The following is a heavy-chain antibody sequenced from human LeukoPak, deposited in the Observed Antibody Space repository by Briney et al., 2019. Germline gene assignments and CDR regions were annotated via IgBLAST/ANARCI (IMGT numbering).Heavy chain of an antibody. CDR2: TYYRSKWYN. V-gene: IGHV6-1*01. CDR1: GDSVSSNSAA. Sequence: SQTLSLTCAISGDSVSSNSAAWNWIRQSPSRGLEWLGRTYYRSKWYNDYAVSVKSRITINPDTSKNQSSLQLNSVTPEDTAVYYCARAKDYYGSGSYYGPYYYYGMDVWGQGTTVTVSS. CDR3: ARAKDYYGSGSYYGPYYYYGMDV. J-gene: IGHJ6*02. D-gene: IGHD3-10*01.